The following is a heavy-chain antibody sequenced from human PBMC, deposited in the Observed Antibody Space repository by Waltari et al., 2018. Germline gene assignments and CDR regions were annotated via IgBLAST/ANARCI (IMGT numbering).Heavy chain of an antibody. Sequence: QLQLQESGPGLVKPSETLSLTCAVSGGSISSSSYSWGWVRPPPGKGLEWIGSIYYSGSTYYNPSLKSRVTISVDTSKNQFSLKLSSVTAADTAVYYCARDGGAVAGTLMEEDYWGQGTLVTVSS. J-gene: IGHJ4*02. CDR3: ARDGGAVAGTLMEEDY. CDR1: GGSISSSSYS. CDR2: IYYSGST. V-gene: IGHV4-39*07. D-gene: IGHD6-19*01.